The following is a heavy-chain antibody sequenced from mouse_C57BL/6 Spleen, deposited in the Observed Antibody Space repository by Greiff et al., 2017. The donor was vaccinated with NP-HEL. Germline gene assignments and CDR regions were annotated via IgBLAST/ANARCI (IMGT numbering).Heavy chain of an antibody. J-gene: IGHJ1*03. CDR1: GFNIKDYY. D-gene: IGHD1-1*01. Sequence: EVKLQESGAELVKPGASVKLSCTASGFNIKDYYMHWVKQRTEQGLEWIGRIDPEDGETKYAPKFQGKATITADTSSNTAYLQLSSLTSEDTAVYYCARYGQDYGSSYDWYFDVWGTGTTVTVSS. V-gene: IGHV14-2*01. CDR3: ARYGQDYGSSYDWYFDV. CDR2: IDPEDGET.